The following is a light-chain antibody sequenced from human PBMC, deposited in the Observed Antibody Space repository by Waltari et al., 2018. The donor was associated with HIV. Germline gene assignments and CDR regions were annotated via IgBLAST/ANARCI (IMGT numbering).Light chain of an antibody. CDR1: QDISNY. J-gene: IGKJ2*01. CDR3: QQYDKLPSMYT. Sequence: DIQMTQSPSSLSASVGDRATITCQASQDISNYLNWYQQKPGKAPKLLIYAASNLVTAVASRFSGSGSATNLTYSISRLQPDNLATYFCQQYDKLPSMYTFGQGTKLEIK. V-gene: IGKV1-33*01. CDR2: AAS.